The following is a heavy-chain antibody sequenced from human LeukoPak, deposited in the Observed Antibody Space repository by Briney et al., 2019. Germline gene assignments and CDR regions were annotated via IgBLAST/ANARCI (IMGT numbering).Heavy chain of an antibody. J-gene: IGHJ4*02. CDR1: GYTFTTYG. CDR3: AKAPRRDGYNFPEL. D-gene: IGHD5-24*01. V-gene: IGHV1-18*01. Sequence: ASVKVSCKASGYTFTTYGISWVRQAPGQGLEWMGWISTKNVNTHYAQKFQGRVAMTTDTSTSTAYMELRSLRSDDTAVYYCAKAPRRDGYNFPELWGQGTLVTVSS. CDR2: ISTKNVNT.